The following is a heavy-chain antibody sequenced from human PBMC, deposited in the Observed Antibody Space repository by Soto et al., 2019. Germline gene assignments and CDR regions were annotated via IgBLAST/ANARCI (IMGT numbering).Heavy chain of an antibody. V-gene: IGHV4-39*01. CDR3: VSVVVVAAIRHWFDP. D-gene: IGHD2-15*01. J-gene: IGHJ5*02. Sequence: PSATLSLTCTVSGGSISSSSYYWGWIRQPPGKGLEWIGSIYYSGSTYYNPSLKSRVTISVDTSKNQFSLKLSSVTAADTAVYYCVSVVVVAAIRHWFDPWGQGTLVTVSS. CDR1: GGSISSSSYY. CDR2: IYYSGST.